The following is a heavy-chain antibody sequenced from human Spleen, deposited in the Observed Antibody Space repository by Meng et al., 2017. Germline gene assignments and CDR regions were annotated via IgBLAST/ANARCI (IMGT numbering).Heavy chain of an antibody. CDR3: ARGPTTMAHDFDH. V-gene: IGHV4-34*01. Sequence: QVQLQQWGAGLLKPSETLSLTCVVSGGSFSDYYWSWLRQPPGKGLEWIGEINHSGSTNYNPSLESRATISVDTSQNNLSLKLSSVTAADSAVYYCARGPTTMAHDFDHWGQGTLVTVSS. CDR2: INHSGST. J-gene: IGHJ4*02. D-gene: IGHD4-11*01. CDR1: GGSFSDYY.